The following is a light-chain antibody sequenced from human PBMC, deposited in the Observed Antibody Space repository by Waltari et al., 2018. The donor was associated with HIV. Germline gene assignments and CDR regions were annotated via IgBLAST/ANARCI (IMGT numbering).Light chain of an antibody. CDR1: RTVLYNRNY. CDR2: WAS. V-gene: IGKV4-1*01. CDR3: QQYYTLRST. J-gene: IGKJ4*01. Sequence: DIVMTQSPASLAVSLGARATVTCTSSRTVLYNRNYLAWYQQKPGQAPKVLIYWASTRAFGVPDRFSGSGSGTDFSLTISRVQADNVAIYYCQQYYTLRSTFGGGTKIEI.